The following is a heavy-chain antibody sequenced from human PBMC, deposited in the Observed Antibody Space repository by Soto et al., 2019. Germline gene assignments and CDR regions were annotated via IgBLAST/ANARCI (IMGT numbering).Heavy chain of an antibody. D-gene: IGHD3-10*01. Sequence: QVQLVESGGGVVQPGRSLRLSCAASGFTFSSYGMHWVRQAPGKGLEWVAVIWYDGSNKYYADSVKGRVTISRDNSKNTLYLQMNSLRAEDTAVYYCARDRRVGELLGRFDPWGQGTLVTVSS. CDR2: IWYDGSNK. CDR1: GFTFSSYG. CDR3: ARDRRVGELLGRFDP. J-gene: IGHJ5*02. V-gene: IGHV3-33*01.